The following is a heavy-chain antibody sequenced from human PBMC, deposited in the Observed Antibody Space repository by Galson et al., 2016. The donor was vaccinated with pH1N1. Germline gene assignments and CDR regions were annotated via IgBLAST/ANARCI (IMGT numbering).Heavy chain of an antibody. V-gene: IGHV3-21*01. J-gene: IGHJ4*02. CDR3: AREDSSGYGYFDY. D-gene: IGHD3-22*01. Sequence: SLRLSCAASGFTFSSYPMNWVRQAPGKGLEWVASISRNSGSIHYRDTVKGRFTISRDNAKNSLFLQMNTLRAEDTAVYFCAREDSSGYGYFDYWGQGTLVTVSS. CDR1: GFTFSSYP. CDR2: ISRNSGSI.